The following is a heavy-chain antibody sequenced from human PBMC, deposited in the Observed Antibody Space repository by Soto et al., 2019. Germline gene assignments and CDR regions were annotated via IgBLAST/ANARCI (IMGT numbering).Heavy chain of an antibody. J-gene: IGHJ4*02. CDR2: ISYDGSNK. CDR3: ARDLRHSYGYLEVDDY. CDR1: GFTFSSHA. V-gene: IGHV3-30-3*01. Sequence: QVQLVESGGGVVQPGRSLRLSCAASGFTFSSHAMHWVRQAPGKGLEWVAVISYDGSNKYYADSVKGRFTISRDNSKNTLYLQMNSLRAEDTAVYYCARDLRHSYGYLEVDDYWGQGTLVTVSS. D-gene: IGHD5-18*01.